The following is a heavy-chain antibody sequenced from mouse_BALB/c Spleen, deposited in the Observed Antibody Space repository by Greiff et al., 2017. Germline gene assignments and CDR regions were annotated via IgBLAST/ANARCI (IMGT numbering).Heavy chain of an antibody. D-gene: IGHD2-1*01. CDR3: ARKDCNYDYFDY. V-gene: IGHV1S137*01. CDR2: ISTYYGDA. Sequence: VQLQQSGAELVRPGVSVKISCTGSGYTFTDYAMHWVKQSQAKRLEWIGVISTYYGDASYNQKVKGQATMTVDKSSSTAYMELARLTSEDSAIYYCARKDCNYDYFDYWGQGTTLTVSS. CDR1: GYTFTDYA. J-gene: IGHJ2*01.